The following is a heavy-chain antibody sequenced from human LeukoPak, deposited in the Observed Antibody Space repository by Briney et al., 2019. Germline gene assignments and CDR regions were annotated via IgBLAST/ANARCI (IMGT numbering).Heavy chain of an antibody. V-gene: IGHV5-51*01. CDR1: GSSFTSYW. CDR2: IYPGDSDT. D-gene: IGHD2-15*01. Sequence: GASLQISCQGSGSSFTSYWIGWGRPLPGKGLEWMGIIYPGDSDTRYSPSFQGQVTISADKSISTAYLQWSSLKASDTALYYCARGYCSGGSCYGEYYYYGMDVWGQGTTVTVSS. J-gene: IGHJ6*02. CDR3: ARGYCSGGSCYGEYYYYGMDV.